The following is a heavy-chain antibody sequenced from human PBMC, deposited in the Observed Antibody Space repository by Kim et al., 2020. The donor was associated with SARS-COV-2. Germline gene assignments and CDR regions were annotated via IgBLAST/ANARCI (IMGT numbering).Heavy chain of an antibody. J-gene: IGHJ5*02. V-gene: IGHV4-39*01. CDR3: ARQGYYDSSGYLLWDWFDP. D-gene: IGHD3-22*01. Sequence: SRRTISVDTSKNQFSLKLSSVTAADTAVYYCARQGYYDSSGYLLWDWFDPWGQGTLVTVSS.